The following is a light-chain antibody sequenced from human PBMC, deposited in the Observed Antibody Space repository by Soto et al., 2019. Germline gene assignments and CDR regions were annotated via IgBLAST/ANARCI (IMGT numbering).Light chain of an antibody. CDR2: QDS. CDR3: QAWYTNTVV. V-gene: IGLV3-1*01. CDR1: KLGDKY. Sequence: SYELTQPPSVSVSPGQTASITCSGDKLGDKYACWYQQKPGQSPVLVIYQDSKRPSGIPERFSGSNSGNTATLTISGTQARDEADYYCQAWYTNTVVFGGGTKLTV. J-gene: IGLJ2*01.